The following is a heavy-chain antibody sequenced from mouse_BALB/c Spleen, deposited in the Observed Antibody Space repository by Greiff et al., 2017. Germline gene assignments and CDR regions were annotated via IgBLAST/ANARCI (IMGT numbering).Heavy chain of an antibody. CDR3: ARDAGNYAWYFDV. J-gene: IGHJ1*01. Sequence: VKLVESGPGLVAPSQSLSITCTVSGFSLTSYGVHWVRQPPGKGLEWLGVIWAGGSTNYNSALMSRLSISKDNSKSQVFLKMNSLQTDDTAMYYCARDAGNYAWYFDVWGAGTTVTVSS. D-gene: IGHD2-1*01. V-gene: IGHV2-9*02. CDR1: GFSLTSYG. CDR2: IWAGGST.